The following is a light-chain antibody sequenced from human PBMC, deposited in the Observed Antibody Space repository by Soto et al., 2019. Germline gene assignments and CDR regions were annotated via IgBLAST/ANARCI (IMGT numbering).Light chain of an antibody. CDR3: LLNTGDAWV. J-gene: IGLJ3*02. CDR2: DTS. Sequence: QAVVTQEPSVTVSPGGTVTVTCASSTGTVTSGSHSNWFQQKPGQTPRALIYDTSKKYSWTPARFSGSLLGDKAALTLSAVQPEDEVEYYCLLNTGDAWVFGGGTKLTVL. CDR1: TGTVTSGSH. V-gene: IGLV7-43*01.